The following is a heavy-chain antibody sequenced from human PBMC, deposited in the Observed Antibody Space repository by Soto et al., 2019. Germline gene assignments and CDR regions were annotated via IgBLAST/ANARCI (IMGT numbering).Heavy chain of an antibody. CDR2: MNPNSGNT. Sequence: ASVKVSCKASGYTFTSYDINWVRQATGQGLEWMGWMNPNSGNTGYAQRFQGRVTMTRNTSISTAYMELSSLRSEDTAVYYCARGGSSGWEEDAFDICGQGTMVTVSS. CDR3: ARGGSSGWEEDAFDI. D-gene: IGHD6-19*01. J-gene: IGHJ3*02. V-gene: IGHV1-8*01. CDR1: GYTFTSYD.